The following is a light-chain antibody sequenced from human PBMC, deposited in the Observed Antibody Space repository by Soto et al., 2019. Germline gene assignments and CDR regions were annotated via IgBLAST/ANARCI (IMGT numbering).Light chain of an antibody. V-gene: IGKV2-30*02. CDR3: MQGTHWPPYT. CDR1: QSLLHTDGNTY. Sequence: DVVMTQSPLSLPVTLGQPASISCRSSQSLLHTDGNTYLNWFQQRPGQSPRRLIYKVSNRDSGVPDRFSGSGSGTDFTLKISRVEAEDIGVYYCMQGTHWPPYTFGQGTKLKI. J-gene: IGKJ2*01. CDR2: KVS.